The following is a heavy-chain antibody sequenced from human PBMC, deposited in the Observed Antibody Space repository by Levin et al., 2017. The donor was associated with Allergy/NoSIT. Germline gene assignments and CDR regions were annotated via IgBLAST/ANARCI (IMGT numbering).Heavy chain of an antibody. CDR2: IYHSGST. V-gene: IGHV4-4*02. Sequence: SETLSLTCAVSGGSISSSNWWSWVRQPPGKGLEWIGEIYHSGSTNYNPSLKSRVTISVDKSKNQFSLKLSSVTAADTAVYYCARKVVVVAATPPYYYYYYMDVWGKGTTVTVSS. CDR1: GGSISSSNW. J-gene: IGHJ6*03. CDR3: ARKVVVVAATPPYYYYYYMDV. D-gene: IGHD2-15*01.